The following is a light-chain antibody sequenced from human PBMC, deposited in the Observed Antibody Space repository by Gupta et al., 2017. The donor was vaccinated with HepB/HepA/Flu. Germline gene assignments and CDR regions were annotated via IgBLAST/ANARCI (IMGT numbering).Light chain of an antibody. CDR3: LQHNIYPLT. V-gene: IGKV1-17*01. Sequence: IQMTQSPYSLSASVGDRVTITCQASQDIRNDLGWYQQKPGKAPKRLIYAAVCLQSVVPSRFSGSGAGTDFTLTIISLLPEDVATYYCLQHNIYPLTFGGGTKVEIK. CDR1: QDIRND. J-gene: IGKJ4*01. CDR2: AAV.